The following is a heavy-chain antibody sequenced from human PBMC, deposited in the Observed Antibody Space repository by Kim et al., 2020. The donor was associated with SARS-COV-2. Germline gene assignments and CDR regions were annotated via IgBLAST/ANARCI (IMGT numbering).Heavy chain of an antibody. CDR1: GYTLTELS. V-gene: IGHV1-24*01. J-gene: IGHJ4*02. D-gene: IGHD3-16*02. CDR3: ATDKANYDYVWGSYREDYFDC. Sequence: ASVKVSCKVSGYTLTELSMHWVRQAPGKGLEWMGGFDPEDGETIYAQKFQGRVTMTEDTSTDTAYMELSSLRSEDTAVYYCATDKANYDYVWGSYREDYFDCWGQGTLVTVSS. CDR2: FDPEDGET.